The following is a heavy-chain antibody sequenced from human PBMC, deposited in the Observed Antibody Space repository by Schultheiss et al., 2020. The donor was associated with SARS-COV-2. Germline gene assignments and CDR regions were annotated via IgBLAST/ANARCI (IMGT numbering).Heavy chain of an antibody. D-gene: IGHD6-13*01. CDR2: IWYDGSNK. Sequence: GGSLRLSCAASGFTFSSYAMSWVRQAPGKGLEWVAVIWYDGSNKYYADSVKGRFTISRDNSKNTLYLQMNSLRAEDTAVYYCARDIAAAGEDYYGMDVWGQGTTVTVSS. V-gene: IGHV3-33*08. CDR1: GFTFSSYA. CDR3: ARDIAAAGEDYYGMDV. J-gene: IGHJ6*02.